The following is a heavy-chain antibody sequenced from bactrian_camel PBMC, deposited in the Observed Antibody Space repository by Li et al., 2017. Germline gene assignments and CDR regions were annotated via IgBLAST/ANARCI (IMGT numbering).Heavy chain of an antibody. CDR1: GYTASTNC. D-gene: IGHD6*01. CDR2: MYQGGAKT. Sequence: HVQLVESGGGSVQAGGSLRLSCTASGYTASTNCMTWFRQAPGKEREGVAAMYQGGAKTYYADSVKGRFSISQDCHNRTVYLQLNSLKSDDTAMYYCAYDPVPGNPRWYSFGTWGQGTQVTVS. CDR3: AYDPVPGNPRWYSFGT. J-gene: IGHJ6*01. V-gene: IGHV3S1*01.